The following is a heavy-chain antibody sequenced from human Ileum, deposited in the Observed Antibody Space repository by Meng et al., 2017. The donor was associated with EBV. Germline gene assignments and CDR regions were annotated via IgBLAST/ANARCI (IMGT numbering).Heavy chain of an antibody. D-gene: IGHD3-10*01. CDR1: GGSISSSSYY. CDR3: ARDRSGSYYSPTFDY. CDR2: IYYSGST. J-gene: IGHJ4*02. V-gene: IGHV4-39*07. Sequence: LRLEESGPGLVKPSETLSLTCTGSGGSISSSSYYWGWIRQPPGKGLEWIGSIYYSGSTYYNPSLKSRVTISVDTSKNQFSLKLSSVTAADTAVYYCARDRSGSYYSPTFDYWGQGTLVTVSS.